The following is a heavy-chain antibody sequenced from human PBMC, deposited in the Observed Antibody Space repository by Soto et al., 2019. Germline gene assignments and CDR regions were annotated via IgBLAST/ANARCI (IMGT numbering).Heavy chain of an antibody. CDR1: GFTFSNYD. J-gene: IGHJ4*02. D-gene: IGHD2-15*01. V-gene: IGHV3-13*01. Sequence: EVQLVESGGGLVQPGGSLRLSCAASGFTFSNYDMHCVRQVTGKGLEWVSTIGTAGDTYYPGSVKGRFTISRENAKNFLYPQMDSLRAEDTAVYYCARGRLISLYYFDYWGQGTLVTVSS. CDR3: ARGRLISLYYFDY. CDR2: IGTAGDT.